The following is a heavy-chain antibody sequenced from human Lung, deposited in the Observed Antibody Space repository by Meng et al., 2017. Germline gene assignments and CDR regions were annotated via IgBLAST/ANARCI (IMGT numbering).Heavy chain of an antibody. CDR2: INHSGST. D-gene: IGHD4-11*01. V-gene: IGHV4-34*01. Sequence: QVELPPGGAGLLKPSETLSLTCVVSGGSFSDYYWSWIRQPPGKGLEWIGEINHSGSTNYNPSLESRATISVDTSQNNLSLKLSSVTAADSAVYYCARGPTTMAHDFDYWGQGTLVTVSS. J-gene: IGHJ4*02. CDR1: GGSFSDYY. CDR3: ARGPTTMAHDFDY.